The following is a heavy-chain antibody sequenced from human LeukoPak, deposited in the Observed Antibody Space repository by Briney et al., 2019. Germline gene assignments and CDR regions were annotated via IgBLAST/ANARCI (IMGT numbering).Heavy chain of an antibody. D-gene: IGHD2-2*01. J-gene: IGHJ4*02. CDR2: VNHSGST. CDR1: GGSFSGYY. Sequence: PSETLSLTCAVYGGSFSGYYWSWIRQPPGKGLEWIGEVNHSGSTNYNPSLKSRVTISVDTSKNQFSLKLSSVTAADTAVYYCARGWYCSSTSCYGIDYWGQGTLVTVSS. CDR3: ARGWYCSSTSCYGIDY. V-gene: IGHV4-34*01.